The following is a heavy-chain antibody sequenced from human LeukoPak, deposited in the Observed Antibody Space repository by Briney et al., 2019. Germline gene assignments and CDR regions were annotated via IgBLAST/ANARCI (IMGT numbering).Heavy chain of an antibody. CDR1: GGSISTGSYY. J-gene: IGHJ6*03. CDR3: ARMGQRKRGYSYSYPNYYYSYYYYMDV. V-gene: IGHV4-39*01. D-gene: IGHD5-18*01. Sequence: PSETLSLTCTVSGGSISTGSYYWGWIRQPPGKGLEWIGTIYYSDSTYYNPSLKSRVTISVVTSKNQFSLRLSSVAAADTAVYYCARMGQRKRGYSYSYPNYYYSYYYYMDVWGRGTTVTISS. CDR2: IYYSDST.